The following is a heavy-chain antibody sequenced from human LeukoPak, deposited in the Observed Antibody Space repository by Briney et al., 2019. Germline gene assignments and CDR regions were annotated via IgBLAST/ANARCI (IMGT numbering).Heavy chain of an antibody. CDR3: AKDFHLLLWFGESNYFDY. J-gene: IGHJ4*02. CDR1: GFTFSSYA. D-gene: IGHD3-10*01. Sequence: GGSLRLSCAASGFTFSSYAMSWVRQAPGKGLEWVSAISGSGGSTYYADSVKGRFTISRDNSKNTLYLQMNSLRAEDTAVYYCAKDFHLLLWFGESNYFDYWGQGTLVTVSS. CDR2: ISGSGGST. V-gene: IGHV3-23*01.